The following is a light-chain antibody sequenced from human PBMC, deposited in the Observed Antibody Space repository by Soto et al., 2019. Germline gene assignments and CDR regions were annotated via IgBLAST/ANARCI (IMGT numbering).Light chain of an antibody. CDR3: QQRHMWPIT. CDR2: DAY. V-gene: IGKV3-11*01. Sequence: EVVLTQCPVTLSLSPGERATLSCRASQSFRGLLAWYQQKPGQAPRLLIYDAYNRAIGIPPRFSGSGSGTDFTLTISSLEPEDSAVYYCQQRHMWPITFGQGTRLEIK. CDR1: QSFRGL. J-gene: IGKJ5*01.